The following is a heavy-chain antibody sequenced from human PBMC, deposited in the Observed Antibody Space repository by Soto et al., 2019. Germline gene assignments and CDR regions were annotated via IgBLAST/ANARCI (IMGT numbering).Heavy chain of an antibody. CDR1: GGTFSSYA. D-gene: IGHD3-10*01. V-gene: IGHV1-69*13. CDR2: IIPIFGTA. Sequence: GASVKVSCKASGGTFSSYAISWVRQAPGQGLEWMGGIIPIFGTANYAQKFQGRVTITADESTSTAYMELSSLRSEDTAVYYCARDPAYYGSDFPVPLDYWGQGTLVTVSS. CDR3: ARDPAYYGSDFPVPLDY. J-gene: IGHJ4*02.